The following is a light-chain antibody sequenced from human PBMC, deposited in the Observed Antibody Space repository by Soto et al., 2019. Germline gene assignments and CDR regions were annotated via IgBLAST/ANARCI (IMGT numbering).Light chain of an antibody. V-gene: IGLV1-36*01. J-gene: IGLJ2*01. Sequence: QPVLTQPPSVSEAPRQRVTISCSGSSSNIGNNVVNWYQQLPGKAPKLLIYYDDLVPSGVSDRFSGSKSGTSASLAISGLQSEDEADYYCAAWDDSLNGVVFGGGTKLTVL. CDR3: AAWDDSLNGVV. CDR1: SSNIGNNV. CDR2: YDD.